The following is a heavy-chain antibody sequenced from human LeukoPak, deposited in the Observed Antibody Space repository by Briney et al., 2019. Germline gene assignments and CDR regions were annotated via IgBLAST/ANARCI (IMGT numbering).Heavy chain of an antibody. CDR3: VRGHGWLTAK. CDR1: GFTFSSYS. J-gene: IGHJ4*02. V-gene: IGHV3-21*01. D-gene: IGHD6-19*01. CDR2: ISSSSSYI. Sequence: GGSLRLSCAASGFTFSSYSMNWVRQAPGKGLEWVSSISSSSSYIYYADSVKGRFTISRDNAKTSLYLQMTSLRGDDTAVYYCVRGHGWLTAKWGQGTLVTVSS.